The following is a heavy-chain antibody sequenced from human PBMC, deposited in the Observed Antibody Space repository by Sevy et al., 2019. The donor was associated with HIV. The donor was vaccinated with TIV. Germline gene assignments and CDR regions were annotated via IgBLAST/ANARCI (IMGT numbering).Heavy chain of an antibody. J-gene: IGHJ6*02. D-gene: IGHD3-10*01. V-gene: IGHV4-59*01. Sequence: SETLSLTCTVSGGSISSYYWSWIRQPPGKGLEWIGYIYYSGSTNYNPSLKSRVTISVDTSKNQFSLKLSSVTAAVKGVYYFASDIGYYRSVSYYWDYYYYGMDVWGQGTTVTVSS. CDR1: GGSISSYY. CDR3: ASDIGYYRSVSYYWDYYYYGMDV. CDR2: IYYSGST.